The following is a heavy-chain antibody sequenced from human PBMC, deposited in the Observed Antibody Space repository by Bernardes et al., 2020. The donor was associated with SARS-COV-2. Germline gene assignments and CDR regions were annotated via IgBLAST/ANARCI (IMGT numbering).Heavy chain of an antibody. J-gene: IGHJ4*02. D-gene: IGHD6-19*01. CDR3: AKDWVERQWLVPMPFDY. CDR2: ISGSGSST. Sequence: SLFRSCAASGFTFSSSAMSWVRQAPGPGLEWVSAISGSGSSTYYADSVKGRFTISRDNSKNTLYLQMNSLRAEDTAVYYCAKDWVERQWLVPMPFDYWGQGTLVTVSS. CDR1: GFTFSSSA. V-gene: IGHV3-23*01.